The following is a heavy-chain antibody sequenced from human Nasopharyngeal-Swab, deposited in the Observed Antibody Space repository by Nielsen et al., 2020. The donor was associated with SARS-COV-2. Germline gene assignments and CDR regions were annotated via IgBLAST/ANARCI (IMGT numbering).Heavy chain of an antibody. J-gene: IGHJ4*02. V-gene: IGHV3-23*01. CDR2: MSGSGGST. D-gene: IGHD6-13*01. CDR1: GFTFSSYA. CDR3: AKALYSSSPTSY. Sequence: AGSLSLTCAASGFTFSSYAMSWVRQAPGKGLGWVSAMSGSGGSTSYADSVKGRFIISRDNSKNTLYLQMNSLRAEDTAVYYCAKALYSSSPTSYWGQGTLVTVSS.